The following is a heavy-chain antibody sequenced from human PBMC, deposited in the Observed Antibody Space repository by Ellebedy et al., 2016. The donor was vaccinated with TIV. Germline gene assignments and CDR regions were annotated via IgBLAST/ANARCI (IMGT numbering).Heavy chain of an antibody. CDR1: EFAFNSFS. J-gene: IGHJ3*02. Sequence: GESLKISXVASEFAFNSFSMIWVRQAPGKGLEWVSSISYSAKFMFYADSVKGRFTISRDNAKNSLFLQMNSLRVEDTAVYYCAKDNEFSSSWYSPVDTFDIWGQGTTVTVSS. CDR2: ISYSAKFM. D-gene: IGHD6-13*01. V-gene: IGHV3-21*01. CDR3: AKDNEFSSSWYSPVDTFDI.